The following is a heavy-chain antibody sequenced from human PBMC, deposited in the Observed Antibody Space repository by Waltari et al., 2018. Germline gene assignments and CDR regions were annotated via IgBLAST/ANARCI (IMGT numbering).Heavy chain of an antibody. CDR1: GGSISSSSYY. Sequence: QLQLQESGPGLVKHSETLSLTCTVSGGSISSSSYYWGWIRQPPGKGLEWIGSIYYSGSTYYNPSLKSRVTISVDTSKNQFSLKLSSVTAADTAVYYCGIVVVPAASFDYWGQGTLVTVSS. D-gene: IGHD2-2*01. V-gene: IGHV4-39*01. J-gene: IGHJ4*02. CDR3: GIVVVPAASFDY. CDR2: IYYSGST.